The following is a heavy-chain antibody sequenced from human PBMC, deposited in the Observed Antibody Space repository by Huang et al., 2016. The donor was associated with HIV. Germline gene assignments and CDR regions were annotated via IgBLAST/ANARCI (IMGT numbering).Heavy chain of an antibody. CDR1: GGSFSDQI. D-gene: IGHD3-16*01. Sequence: QVQLEQSGPAVRKPGSSVTVSCQASGGSFSDQIISWVRQAPGQRSEWRGGRIPRFRAPAYAEEFKGGFTRTADESTATIYMELNSLTSEDTAVYYCAMSLRYQYDSRSYWGRYFDYWGQGTLVTVSS. CDR2: RIPRFRAP. V-gene: IGHV1-69*01. CDR3: AMSLRYQYDSRSYWGRYFDY. J-gene: IGHJ4*02.